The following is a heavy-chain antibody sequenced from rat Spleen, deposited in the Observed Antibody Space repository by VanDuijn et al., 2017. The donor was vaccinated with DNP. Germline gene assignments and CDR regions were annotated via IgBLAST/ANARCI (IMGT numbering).Heavy chain of an antibody. J-gene: IGHJ3*01. V-gene: IGHV5-7*01. CDR3: ARLIYRDSYAHDWFAY. CDR2: VSNGGSRT. Sequence: EVQLVESGGGLVQPGRSLKLSCAASGFTFSDYYMAWVRRAPKKGLEWVATVSNGGSRTYYPDSVKGRFTISRDNAKSTLNLQMDSLRSEDTATYYCARLIYRDSYAHDWFAYWGQGTLVTVSS. CDR1: GFTFSDYY. D-gene: IGHD1-12*01.